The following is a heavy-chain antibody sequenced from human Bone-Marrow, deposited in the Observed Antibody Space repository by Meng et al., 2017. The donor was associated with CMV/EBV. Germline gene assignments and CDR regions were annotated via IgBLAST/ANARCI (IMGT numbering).Heavy chain of an antibody. Sequence: KVSCKGSGYSFTSYWIGWVRQMPGKGLEWMGIIYPGDPDTRYSPSFQGQVTISADKSISTAYLQWSSLKASDTAMYYCAKKKEVPAAIWVGWFDPWGQGTLVTVSS. CDR1: GYSFTSYW. V-gene: IGHV5-51*01. CDR3: AKKKEVPAAIWVGWFDP. D-gene: IGHD2-2*02. J-gene: IGHJ5*02. CDR2: IYPGDPDT.